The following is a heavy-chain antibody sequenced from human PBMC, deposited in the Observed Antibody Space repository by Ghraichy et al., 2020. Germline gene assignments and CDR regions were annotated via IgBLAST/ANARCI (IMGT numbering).Heavy chain of an antibody. J-gene: IGHJ4*02. D-gene: IGHD3-3*01. CDR2: IKQDGSEK. CDR3: ARGGLEWLGYFDY. Sequence: GGSLRLSCAASGFTFSSYWMSWVRQAPGKGLEWVANIKQDGSEKYYVDSVKGRFTISRDNAKNSLYLQMNSLRAEDTAVYYCARGGLEWLGYFDYWGQGTLVTVSS. V-gene: IGHV3-7*03. CDR1: GFTFSSYW.